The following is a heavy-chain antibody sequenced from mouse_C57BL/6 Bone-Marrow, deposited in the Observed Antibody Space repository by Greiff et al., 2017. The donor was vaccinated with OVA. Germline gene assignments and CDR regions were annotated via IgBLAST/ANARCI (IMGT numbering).Heavy chain of an antibody. D-gene: IGHD2-1*01. CDR2: ISSGGSYT. J-gene: IGHJ1*03. CDR3: ASGGFYYGNYGWYFAV. V-gene: IGHV5-6*01. CDR1: GFTFSSYG. Sequence: EVQRVESGGDLVKPGGSLKLSCAASGFTFSSYGMSWVRQTPDKRLEWVATISSGGSYTYYPDSVKGRFTISRDNAKNTLYLQMSSLKSEDTAMYYCASGGFYYGNYGWYFAVWGTGTTVTVSS.